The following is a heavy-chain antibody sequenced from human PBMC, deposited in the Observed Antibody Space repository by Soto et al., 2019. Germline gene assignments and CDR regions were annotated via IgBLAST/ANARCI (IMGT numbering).Heavy chain of an antibody. V-gene: IGHV4-34*01. CDR3: GRGLYYYESSGITGY. Sequence: SETLSLACAVYGGSFSGYYGTWIRQPPGKGLEWIGEINHSGSTNYNPSLKSRVTISVDTSKNQFSLKLTSVTAADTAVYYCGRGLYYYESSGITGYWGQGTLVTVSS. D-gene: IGHD3-22*01. CDR1: GGSFSGYY. CDR2: INHSGST. J-gene: IGHJ4*02.